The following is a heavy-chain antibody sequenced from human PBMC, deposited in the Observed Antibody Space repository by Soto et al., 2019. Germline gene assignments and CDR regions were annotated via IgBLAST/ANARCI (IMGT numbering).Heavy chain of an antibody. Sequence: QVQLQESGPGLVKPSQTLSLTCTVSGGSISSGGYYWSWIRQHPGKGLEWIGYIYYSGSTYYNPSLNSRVTISVDTSKNQFSLKLSSVTAADTAVYYCARGMAYDYIWGSPLDYWGQGTLVTVSS. D-gene: IGHD3-16*01. V-gene: IGHV4-31*03. J-gene: IGHJ4*02. CDR3: ARGMAYDYIWGSPLDY. CDR1: GGSISSGGYY. CDR2: IYYSGST.